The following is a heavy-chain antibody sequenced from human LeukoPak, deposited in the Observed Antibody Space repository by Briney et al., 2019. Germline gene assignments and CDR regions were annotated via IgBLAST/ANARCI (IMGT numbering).Heavy chain of an antibody. Sequence: SETLSLTCTVSGGSISSSSYYWGWIRQPPGKGLEWIGSIYYSGSTYYNPSLKSRVTISVDTSKNQFSLKLSSVTAADTAVYYCARGGSGWYRTLEYWGQGTLVTVSS. J-gene: IGHJ4*02. V-gene: IGHV4-39*01. CDR1: GGSISSSSYY. CDR2: IYYSGST. D-gene: IGHD6-19*01. CDR3: ARGGSGWYRTLEY.